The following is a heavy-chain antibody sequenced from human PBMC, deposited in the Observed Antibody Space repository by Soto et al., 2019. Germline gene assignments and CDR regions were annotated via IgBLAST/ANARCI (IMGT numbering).Heavy chain of an antibody. CDR3: ARQGIGARKYHYRNLDV. Sequence: SVKVSCKASGGIFSSYAISWVRQAPGQGLEWMGGIIPIFGTANYAQKFQGRVTITADESTSTAYMELSSLRSEDTAVYYCARQGIGARKYHYRNLDVWGQGTTVTVSS. J-gene: IGHJ6*02. CDR1: GGIFSSYA. D-gene: IGHD6-6*01. V-gene: IGHV1-69*13. CDR2: IIPIFGTA.